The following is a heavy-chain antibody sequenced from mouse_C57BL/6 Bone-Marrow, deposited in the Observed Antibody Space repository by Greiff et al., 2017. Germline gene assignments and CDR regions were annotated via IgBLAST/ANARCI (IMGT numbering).Heavy chain of an antibody. D-gene: IGHD2-3*01. Sequence: QVQLQQPGAELVKPGASVKLSCKASGYTFTSYWMHWVKQRPGQGLEWIGMIHPNSGSTNYNEKFKSKATLTVDKSTSTAYMQRSSLTSEDSAVYYCARSWIYDGYPFDYWGQGTTLTVSS. CDR2: IHPNSGST. CDR1: GYTFTSYW. J-gene: IGHJ2*01. V-gene: IGHV1-64*01. CDR3: ARSWIYDGYPFDY.